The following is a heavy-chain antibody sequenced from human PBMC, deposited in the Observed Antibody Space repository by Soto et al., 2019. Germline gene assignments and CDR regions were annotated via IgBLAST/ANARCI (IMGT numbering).Heavy chain of an antibody. Sequence: QVQLQQWGAGLLKPSETLSLTCAVYGGSFSGYYWSWIRQLPGKGLEWIGEINHSGSTNYNPSLKSRVTISVDTSKNQFSLKLSSVTAADTAVYYCARDDYGDRYYYYGMDVWGQGTTVTVSS. CDR2: INHSGST. D-gene: IGHD4-17*01. CDR3: ARDDYGDRYYYYGMDV. J-gene: IGHJ6*02. V-gene: IGHV4-34*01. CDR1: GGSFSGYY.